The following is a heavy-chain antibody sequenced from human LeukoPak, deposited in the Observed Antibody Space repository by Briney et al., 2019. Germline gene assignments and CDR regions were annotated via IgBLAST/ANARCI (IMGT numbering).Heavy chain of an antibody. CDR2: ISGSGGST. CDR3: AKDDAGGLRFLEWLLIT. CDR1: GFTFSSYA. J-gene: IGHJ4*02. V-gene: IGHV3-23*01. Sequence: TGGSLRLSCAASGFTFSSYAMSWVRQAPGKGLEWVSAISGSGGSTYYADSVKGRFTISRDNSKNTLYLQMNSLRAEDTAVYYCAKDDAGGLRFLEWLLITWGQGTLVTVSS. D-gene: IGHD3-3*01.